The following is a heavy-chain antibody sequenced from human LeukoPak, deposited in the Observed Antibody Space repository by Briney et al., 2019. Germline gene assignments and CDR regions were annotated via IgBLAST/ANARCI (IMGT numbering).Heavy chain of an antibody. CDR2: IYTSGST. V-gene: IGHV4-4*07. Sequence: SETLSLTCTVSGGSISSYYWSWIRQPAGKGLEWIGRIYTSGSTIYNPSLKSRVTTSVDKSKNQFSLKLSSVTAADTAVYYCARGRYESTRLSAYYYYYKDVRGKGTTFSVS. CDR3: ARGRYESTRLSAYYYYYKDV. D-gene: IGHD1-14*01. CDR1: GGSISSYY. J-gene: IGHJ6*03.